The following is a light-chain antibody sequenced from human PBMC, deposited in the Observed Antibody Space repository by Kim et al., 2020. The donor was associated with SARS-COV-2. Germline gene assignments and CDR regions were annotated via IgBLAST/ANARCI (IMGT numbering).Light chain of an antibody. Sequence: EIVVTQSPSTLSLSPGEGATLSCRASQTVRGNYVAWYQQRPGQAPRPLLYGASRRATDVPDRFSASGSGTDFTLTISRLEPDVFGVYYCQQYGSAQDTFGQGTRLEIK. V-gene: IGKV3-20*01. J-gene: IGKJ2*01. CDR3: QQYGSAQDT. CDR1: QTVRGNY. CDR2: GAS.